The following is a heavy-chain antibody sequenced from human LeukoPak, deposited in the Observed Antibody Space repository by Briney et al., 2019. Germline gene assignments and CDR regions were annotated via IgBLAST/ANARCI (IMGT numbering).Heavy chain of an antibody. CDR2: ISVSGGSR. CDR1: VFTFSAYA. Sequence: GGSLRLSCAASVFTFSAYAMTWGRQAPEKGLEWVSSISVSGGSRDYGGAGKGRFTISRDNSESTMYLQMNGLRAEDTAVYSCAKAQRGYYDSSTYSSGSWFDPWGQGTLVTVSS. J-gene: IGHJ5*02. D-gene: IGHD3-22*01. CDR3: AKAQRGYYDSSTYSSGSWFDP. V-gene: IGHV3-23*01.